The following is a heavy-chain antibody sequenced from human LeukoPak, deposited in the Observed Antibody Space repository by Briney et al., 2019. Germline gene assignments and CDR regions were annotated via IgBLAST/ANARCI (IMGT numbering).Heavy chain of an antibody. Sequence: GGSLRLSCAASGFTFSSYSMNWVRQAPGKGLEWVSYISSSSSTIYYADSVKGRFTISRDNAKNSLYLQMNSLRAEDTAVYYCARDSGGSCPNWFDPWGQGTLVTVSS. CDR1: GFTFSSYS. J-gene: IGHJ5*02. CDR2: ISSSSSTI. D-gene: IGHD2-15*01. CDR3: ARDSGGSCPNWFDP. V-gene: IGHV3-48*01.